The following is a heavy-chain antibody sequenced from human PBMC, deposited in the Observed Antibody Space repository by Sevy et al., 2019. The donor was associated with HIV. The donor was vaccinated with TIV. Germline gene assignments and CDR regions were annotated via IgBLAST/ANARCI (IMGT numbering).Heavy chain of an antibody. Sequence: GGSLRLSCAASGFTFSDYYMSWIRQAPGKGLEWVSYISNSGSTKYYPDSVKGRFTISRDNAKNSLYLQMNSLRAEDTAVYYCARGLVDTSFDYWGQGTLVTVSS. D-gene: IGHD5-18*01. CDR3: ARGLVDTSFDY. CDR1: GFTFSDYY. V-gene: IGHV3-11*01. J-gene: IGHJ4*02. CDR2: ISNSGSTK.